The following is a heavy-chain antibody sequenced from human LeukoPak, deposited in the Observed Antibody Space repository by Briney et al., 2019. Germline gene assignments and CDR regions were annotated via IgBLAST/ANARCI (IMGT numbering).Heavy chain of an antibody. J-gene: IGHJ3*02. D-gene: IGHD2-2*01. CDR1: GFIFTDYY. CDR3: ARDPPLYQLLYAFDI. Sequence: GGSLRLSCAGSGFIFTDYYMSWIRQAPGKGLEWLSYISSNGTSRYDADSVKGRFTISRDNSKNTLYLQMNSLRAEDTAVYYCARDPPLYQLLYAFDIWGQGTMVTVSS. CDR2: ISSNGTSR. V-gene: IGHV3-11*04.